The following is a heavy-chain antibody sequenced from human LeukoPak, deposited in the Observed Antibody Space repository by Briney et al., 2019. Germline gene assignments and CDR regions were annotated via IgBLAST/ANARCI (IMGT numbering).Heavy chain of an antibody. J-gene: IGHJ3*02. Sequence: GGSLRLSCAASGFTFSSYAMSWVRQAPGKGLEWVSAIRGSGGSTYYADSVKGRFTISRDNSKNTLYLQMNSLRAEDTAVYYCAKVTGIAAAGTGIAFDIWGQGTMVTVSS. CDR3: AKVTGIAAAGTGIAFDI. CDR2: IRGSGGST. CDR1: GFTFSSYA. D-gene: IGHD6-13*01. V-gene: IGHV3-23*01.